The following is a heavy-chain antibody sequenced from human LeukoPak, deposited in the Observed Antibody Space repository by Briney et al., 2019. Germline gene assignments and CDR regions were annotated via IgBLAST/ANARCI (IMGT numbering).Heavy chain of an antibody. CDR1: GGSISSSNW. CDR3: ARVFDSGSQAYFYYMDV. D-gene: IGHD3-10*01. V-gene: IGHV4-4*02. Sequence: SETLSLTCAVSGGSISSSNWWSWVRQPPGKGLEWIGEIYHSGSTNYNPSLKSRVTMSVDTSKNQFSLKVSSVTAADTAVYYCARVFDSGSQAYFYYMDVWGKGTTVTISS. CDR2: IYHSGST. J-gene: IGHJ6*03.